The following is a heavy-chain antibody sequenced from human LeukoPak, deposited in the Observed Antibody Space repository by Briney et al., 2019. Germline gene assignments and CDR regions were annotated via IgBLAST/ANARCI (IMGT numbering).Heavy chain of an antibody. V-gene: IGHV1-69*04. J-gene: IGHJ6*02. CDR2: IIPIFGIA. Sequence: SVKVSCKASGYTFTGYYMHWVRQAPGQGLEWMGRIIPIFGIANYAQKFQGRVTITADKSTSTAYMELSSLRSEDTAVYYCARVGYCSSTSCYSYYYYYGMDVWGQGTTVTVSS. D-gene: IGHD2-2*01. CDR3: ARVGYCSSTSCYSYYYYYGMDV. CDR1: GYTFTGYY.